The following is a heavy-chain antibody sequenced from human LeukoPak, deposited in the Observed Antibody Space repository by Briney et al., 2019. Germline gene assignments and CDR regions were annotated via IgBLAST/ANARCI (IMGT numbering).Heavy chain of an antibody. V-gene: IGHV4-59*01. CDR3: ARDRDCSGGSCYSGHGMDV. CDR2: IYYSGST. CDR1: GGSISSDY. J-gene: IGHJ6*02. D-gene: IGHD2-15*01. Sequence: PSETLSLTCSVAGGSISSDYWNWIRQPPGKGLEWIGYIYYSGSTRYNPSLQSRVTISVDTSKKQFSLKLSSVTVADTAVYYCARDRDCSGGSCYSGHGMDVWGQGTTVTVSS.